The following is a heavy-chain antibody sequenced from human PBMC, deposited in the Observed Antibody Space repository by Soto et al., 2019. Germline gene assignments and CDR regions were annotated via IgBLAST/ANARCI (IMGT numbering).Heavy chain of an antibody. Sequence: EDPLVESGGGLVKPGGSLRLSCAASGFTFRNAWMSWVRQAPGKGLEWVGRIKTNTDGGTTDYAAPVKDRFTISRDDSQNALFLQMHSLKPEDTAVYYCTTAVGPLPGRCSGYPYYYLDVWGKGTTVPVS. V-gene: IGHV3-15*01. D-gene: IGHD5-12*01. CDR2: IKTNTDGGTT. CDR1: GFTFRNAW. J-gene: IGHJ6*03. CDR3: TTAVGPLPGRCSGYPYYYLDV.